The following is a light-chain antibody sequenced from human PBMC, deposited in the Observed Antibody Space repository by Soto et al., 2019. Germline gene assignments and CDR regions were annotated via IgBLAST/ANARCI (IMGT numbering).Light chain of an antibody. J-gene: IGLJ2*01. Sequence: QSALTQPPSASGTPGQRVTISCSGSSSNMGTNTVNWYQHLPGTAPKLLIYSDNQRPSGVPDRFSGSKSGTSASLAITGLQSEDEADYYCAAWDGSLNHILFGGGTKVTVL. CDR3: AAWDGSLNHIL. CDR1: SSNMGTNT. V-gene: IGLV1-44*01. CDR2: SDN.